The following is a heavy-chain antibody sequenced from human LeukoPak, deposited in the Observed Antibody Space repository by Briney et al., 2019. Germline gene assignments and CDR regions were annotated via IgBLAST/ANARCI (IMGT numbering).Heavy chain of an antibody. D-gene: IGHD1-26*01. Sequence: SETLSLTCTVSGGSISGGSYQWSWIRQPAGKGLEWIGSIYHSGSTYYNPSLKSRVTISVDTSKNQFSLKLSSVTAADTAVYYCARETGSGTYPYYYMDVWGKGTTVTVSS. CDR1: GGSISGGSYQ. CDR3: ARETGSGTYPYYYMDV. J-gene: IGHJ6*03. CDR2: IYHSGST. V-gene: IGHV4-39*07.